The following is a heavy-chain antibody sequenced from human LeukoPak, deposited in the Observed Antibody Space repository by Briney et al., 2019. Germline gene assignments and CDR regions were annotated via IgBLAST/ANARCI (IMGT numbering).Heavy chain of an antibody. CDR3: ARIYYTSEARYLDL. J-gene: IGHJ2*01. CDR1: GYTFTNYG. CDR2: INTNTGNP. Sequence: ASVKVSCKASGYTFTNYGMNWVRQAPGQGLEWMGWINTNTGNPTYAQGFTGRFVFSLDTSVGTAYLQISSLKAEDTAVYYCARIYYTSEARYLDLWGRGTLVTVSS. D-gene: IGHD6-19*01. V-gene: IGHV7-4-1*02.